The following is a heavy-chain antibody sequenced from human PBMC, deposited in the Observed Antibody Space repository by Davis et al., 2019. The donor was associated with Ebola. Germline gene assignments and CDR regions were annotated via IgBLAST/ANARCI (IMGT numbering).Heavy chain of an antibody. D-gene: IGHD1-1*01. J-gene: IGHJ4*02. Sequence: SVKVSCKASGYTFTSYGITWVRQAPGQGLEWMGWINPHNGNTNYAQNVQGRVTMTTDTSTSTAYMEVGSLKSDDTAVYYCARAQFPTTSDHWGQGTLVTVSS. CDR1: GYTFTSYG. CDR2: INPHNGNT. V-gene: IGHV1-18*04. CDR3: ARAQFPTTSDH.